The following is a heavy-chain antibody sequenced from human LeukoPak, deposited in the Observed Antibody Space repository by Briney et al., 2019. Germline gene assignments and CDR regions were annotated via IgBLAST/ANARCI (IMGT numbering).Heavy chain of an antibody. CDR2: ISHDGSNE. CDR3: AKVGKGQLLEAFDI. D-gene: IGHD2-2*01. Sequence: PGRSLRLSCAASGFIFDNFGMHWVRQVPGKGLEWLALISHDGSNEYYGDFVKGRFTTSRDNSKNTAYLQMNALRPEDTAMYYCAKVGKGQLLEAFDIWGQGTMVTVSP. J-gene: IGHJ3*02. V-gene: IGHV3-30*18. CDR1: GFIFDNFG.